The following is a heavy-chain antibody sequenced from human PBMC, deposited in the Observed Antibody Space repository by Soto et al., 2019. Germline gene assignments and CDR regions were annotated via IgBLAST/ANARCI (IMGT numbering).Heavy chain of an antibody. J-gene: IGHJ6*02. CDR2: ISSSSSYI. CDR1: GFTFSSYA. V-gene: IGHV3-21*01. D-gene: IGHD1-26*01. CDR3: ARTTDYYYYGMDV. Sequence: EVQLLESGGGLVQPGGSQGLSCAASGFTFSSYAMSWVRQAPGKGLEWVSAISSSSSYIYYADSVKGRFTISRDNAKNSLYLQMNSLRAEDTAVYYCARTTDYYYYGMDVWGQGTTVTVSS.